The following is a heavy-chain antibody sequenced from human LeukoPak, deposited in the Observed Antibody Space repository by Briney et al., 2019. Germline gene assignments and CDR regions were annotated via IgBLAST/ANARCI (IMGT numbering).Heavy chain of an antibody. J-gene: IGHJ4*02. CDR1: GGSISSTSYY. V-gene: IGHV4-39*02. CDR2: IFYSGSP. Sequence: SETLSLTCTVSGGSISSTSYYWGWIRQPPGKGLEWIGSIFYSGSPYYNPSLKSRVTISVDTAKNQFSLRLTSVTAADTAVYYCAREGGPYRPLDYSGQGTLVTVSS. CDR3: AREGGPYRPLDY.